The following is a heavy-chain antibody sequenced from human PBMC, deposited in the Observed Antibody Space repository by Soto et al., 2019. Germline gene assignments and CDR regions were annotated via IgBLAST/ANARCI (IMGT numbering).Heavy chain of an antibody. V-gene: IGHV4-34*10. CDR2: IDHSGTT. Sequence: SETLSLTCVVSDGSFSGYYWSWIRQPPGKGLEWIGDIDHSGTTHYNPSLESRLTISVDTSKNHFSLSLSSVTAADAGTYFCSRGRPPRYWGQGTLVAVSS. CDR1: DGSFSGYY. J-gene: IGHJ4*02. CDR3: SRGRPPRY.